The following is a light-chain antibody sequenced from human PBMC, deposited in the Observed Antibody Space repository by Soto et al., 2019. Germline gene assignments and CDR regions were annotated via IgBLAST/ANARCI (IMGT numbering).Light chain of an antibody. CDR2: KAS. CDR3: QQYNSYWSWT. Sequence: DIQMTQSPSTLSASVGDRVTITCRASQRISSWLAWYQQKPGKAPKLLIYKASSLESGVPSRFSCSGTGTEFTLTISRLLQDDFATYFCQQYNSYWSWTFGQGTEV. CDR1: QRISSW. V-gene: IGKV1-5*03. J-gene: IGKJ1*01.